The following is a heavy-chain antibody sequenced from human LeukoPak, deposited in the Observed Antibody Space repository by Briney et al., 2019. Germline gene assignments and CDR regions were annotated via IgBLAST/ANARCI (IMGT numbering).Heavy chain of an antibody. V-gene: IGHV3-11*01. J-gene: IGHJ6*02. D-gene: IGHD1-1*01. CDR1: GFTFSDYY. CDR3: ARTRDSEGGTGGHYYYSYYGMDV. CDR2: ISSSGSTI. Sequence: PGGSLRLSCAASGFTFSDYYMSWIRQAPGKGLEWVSYISSSGSTIYYADSVKGRFTISRDNAKHSLYLQLNSLRAEGTAVYYCARTRDSEGGTGGHYYYSYYGMDVWGQGTTVTVSS.